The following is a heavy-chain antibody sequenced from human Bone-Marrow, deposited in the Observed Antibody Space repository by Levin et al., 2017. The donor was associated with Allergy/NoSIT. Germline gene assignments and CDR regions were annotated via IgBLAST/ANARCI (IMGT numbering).Heavy chain of an antibody. D-gene: IGHD3-22*01. CDR1: GFNFITSA. CDR2: TSSDGTNK. Sequence: SCVGSGFNFITSALHWVRQAPGKGLEWVAVTSSDGTNKYYADSVKGRFTITRDNSNNTFYLHMNSLRPDDTAVYYCARDRWDDMYNWFDPWGQGTLVTVSS. V-gene: IGHV3-30*04. J-gene: IGHJ5*02. CDR3: ARDRWDDMYNWFDP.